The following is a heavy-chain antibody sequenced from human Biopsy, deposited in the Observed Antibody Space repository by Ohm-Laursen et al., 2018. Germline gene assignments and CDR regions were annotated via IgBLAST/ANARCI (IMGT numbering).Heavy chain of an antibody. CDR2: ISWQSATR. D-gene: IGHD3-3*01. J-gene: IGHJ3*02. V-gene: IGHV3-9*01. CDR1: GFMFDDYA. Sequence: SLRLSCVASGFMFDDYAMHWVRQAPGKGLEWVSSISWQSATRNYADSVKGRFAISRDNAKKSLYLEVDSLRDEDTALYYCVKDKDFRDAFDIWGQGTMVTVSS. CDR3: VKDKDFRDAFDI.